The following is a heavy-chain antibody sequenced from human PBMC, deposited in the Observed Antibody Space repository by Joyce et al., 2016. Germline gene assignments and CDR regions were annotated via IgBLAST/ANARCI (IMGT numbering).Heavy chain of an antibody. D-gene: IGHD3-16*01. J-gene: IGHJ5*02. Sequence: QVQLAQSGPEVKKPGASVKVSCKVSGKSLSELSMHWVRHFPGKGLEWRGGFHPEDGDTMYAENLPGRVTMTEDTSTDTGYRELNSLTFEDTDVYYCAISSVHGWGVWVSWGQGTLVTVSS. CDR1: GKSLSELS. CDR3: AISSVHGWGVWVS. V-gene: IGHV1-24*01. CDR2: FHPEDGDT.